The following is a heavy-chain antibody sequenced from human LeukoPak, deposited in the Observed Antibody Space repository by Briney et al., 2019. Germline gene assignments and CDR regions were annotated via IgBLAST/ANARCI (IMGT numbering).Heavy chain of an antibody. CDR2: IYYRWRT. CDR1: GGSVSGGDNY. V-gene: IGHV4-30-4*01. D-gene: IGHD3-10*02. J-gene: IGHJ5*01. CDR3: AREDPAYVAGMVDS. Sequence: SETLSFPCIFPGGSVSGGDNYWSWIPNTPGKGLVWFWDIYYRWRTYYNPSLKSRVIISGDTAKNQFSLKLSSVTAADTAVYYCAREDPAYVAGMVDSWGQGTLVTVSS.